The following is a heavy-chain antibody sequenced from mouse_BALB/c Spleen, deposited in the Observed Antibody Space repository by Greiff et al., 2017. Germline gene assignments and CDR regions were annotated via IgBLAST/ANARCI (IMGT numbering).Heavy chain of an antibody. J-gene: IGHJ3*01. Sequence: VQLQQPGAELVKPGTSVKLSCKASGYNFTSYWINWVKLRPGQGLEWIGDIYPGSGSTNYNEKFKSKATLTVDTSSSTAYMQLSSLASEDSALYYCARWGNYGAYWGQGTLVTVSA. CDR1: GYNFTSYW. CDR3: ARWGNYGAY. CDR2: IYPGSGST. V-gene: IGHV1-55*01. D-gene: IGHD2-1*01.